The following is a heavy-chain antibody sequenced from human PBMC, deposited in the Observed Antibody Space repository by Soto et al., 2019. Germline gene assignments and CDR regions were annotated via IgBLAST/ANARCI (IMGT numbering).Heavy chain of an antibody. CDR2: IIPIFGTA. CDR1: GGTFSSYA. D-gene: IGHD4-17*01. Sequence: QVQLVQSGAEVKKPGSSVKVSCKASGGTFSSYAISWVRQAPGQGLEWMGGIIPIFGTANYAQKFQGRVTITADKSTSTAYMELSSLSSEDTAVYYCAGWITTVTTTPSFDYWGQGTLVTVSS. J-gene: IGHJ4*02. CDR3: AGWITTVTTTPSFDY. V-gene: IGHV1-69*06.